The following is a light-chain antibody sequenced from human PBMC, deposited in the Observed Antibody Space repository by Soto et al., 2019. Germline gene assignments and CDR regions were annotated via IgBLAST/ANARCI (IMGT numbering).Light chain of an antibody. CDR2: GAS. J-gene: IGKJ3*01. CDR1: QRVTSGY. V-gene: IGKV3-20*01. Sequence: EIVMSQSPATPSVSPGERATLSCRASQRVTSGYFAWYQQQPNQAPRLLIYGASYRATGIPDRFSGSGSGTDFTLTISRLEPEDFAVYYCQQYGSPFTFGPGTKVDI. CDR3: QQYGSPFT.